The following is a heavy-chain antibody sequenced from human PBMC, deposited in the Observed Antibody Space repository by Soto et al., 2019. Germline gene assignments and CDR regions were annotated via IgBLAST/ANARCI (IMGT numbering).Heavy chain of an antibody. J-gene: IGHJ6*02. CDR1: GGSISSSSYY. D-gene: IGHD4-17*01. Sequence: PSETLSLTCTVSGGSISSSSYYWGWIRQPPGKGLEWIGSMYYSGSTYYNPSLKSRVTISVDTSKNQFSLKLSSVTAADTAVYYCAADTVTLYYYYYGMDVWGQGTTVTVSS. CDR3: AADTVTLYYYYYGMDV. V-gene: IGHV4-39*01. CDR2: MYYSGST.